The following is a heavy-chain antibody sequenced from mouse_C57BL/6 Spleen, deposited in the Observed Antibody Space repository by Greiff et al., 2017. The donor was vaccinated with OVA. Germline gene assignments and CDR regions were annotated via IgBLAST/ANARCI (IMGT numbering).Heavy chain of an antibody. CDR3: ARAEKTGTGFDY. V-gene: IGHV3-6*01. CDR1: GYSITSGYY. D-gene: IGHD4-1*01. J-gene: IGHJ2*01. CDR2: ISYDGSN. Sequence: EVQLQQSGPGLVKPSQSLSLTCSVTGYSITSGYYWNWIRQFPGNKLEWMGYISYDGSNNYNPSLKNRISITRDTSKNQFFLKLNSVTTEDTATYYCARAEKTGTGFDYWGQGTTLTVSS.